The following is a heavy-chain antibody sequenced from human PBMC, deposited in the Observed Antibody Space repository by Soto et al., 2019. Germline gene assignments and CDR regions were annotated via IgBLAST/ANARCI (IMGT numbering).Heavy chain of an antibody. CDR2: INHSGST. D-gene: IGHD2-15*01. Sequence: SETLSLTCAVYGGSFSGYYWSWIRQPPGKGLEWIGEINHSGSTNYNPSLKSRVTISVDTSKNQFSLKLSSVTAADTAVYYCARERLGGSWYNWFDPWGQGTLVTAPQ. CDR1: GGSFSGYY. V-gene: IGHV4-34*01. J-gene: IGHJ5*02. CDR3: ARERLGGSWYNWFDP.